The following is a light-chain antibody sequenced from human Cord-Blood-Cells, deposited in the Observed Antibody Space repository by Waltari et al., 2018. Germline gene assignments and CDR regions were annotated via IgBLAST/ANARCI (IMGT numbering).Light chain of an antibody. V-gene: IGLV2-8*01. CDR3: SSYAGSNNV. Sequence: QSALTQPPSASGSPGQSVTISSPGTSSAVGGYNYVPWYQQHPGKAPKLMIYEVSKRPSGVPDRFSGSKSGNTASLTVSGLQAEDEADYYCSSYAGSNNVFGTGTKVTVL. CDR1: SSAVGGYNY. J-gene: IGLJ1*01. CDR2: EVS.